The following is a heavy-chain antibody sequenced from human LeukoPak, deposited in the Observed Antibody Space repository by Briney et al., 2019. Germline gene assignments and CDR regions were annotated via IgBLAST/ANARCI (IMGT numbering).Heavy chain of an antibody. J-gene: IGHJ4*02. V-gene: IGHV3-53*01. Sequence: GGSQRLSCAASGFTVSSNYMSWIRQAPGKGLEWVSLIYSGGSTYYADSVKGRFTISRDNSKNTLYLQMNSLRAEDTAVYYCARDQYYDVSTYYEIDYWGQGTLVTVSS. CDR3: ARDQYYDVSTYYEIDY. CDR1: GFTVSSNY. D-gene: IGHD3-22*01. CDR2: IYSGGST.